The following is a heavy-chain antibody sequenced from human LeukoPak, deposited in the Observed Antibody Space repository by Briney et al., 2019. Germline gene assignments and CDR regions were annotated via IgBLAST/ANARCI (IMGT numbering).Heavy chain of an antibody. Sequence: SETLSLTCTVSGYSISSGYYWGWIRQPPGKGLEWIGSIYHSGSTYYNPSLKSRVTISVDTSKNQFSLKLSSVTAADTAVYYCARLGFWSGYRYYYYYMDVWGKGTTVTVSS. V-gene: IGHV4-38-2*02. CDR3: ARLGFWSGYRYYYYYMDV. CDR2: IYHSGST. D-gene: IGHD3-3*01. CDR1: GYSISSGYY. J-gene: IGHJ6*03.